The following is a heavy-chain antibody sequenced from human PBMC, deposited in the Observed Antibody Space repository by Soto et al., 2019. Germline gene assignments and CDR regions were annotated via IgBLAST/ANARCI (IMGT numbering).Heavy chain of an antibody. CDR3: ARGRFYGSGSYYSSPYYYGMDV. V-gene: IGHV1-69*10. D-gene: IGHD3-10*01. CDR2: IIPILGTA. Sequence: SVKVSCKASGGTFSSYAISWVRQAPGQGLEWMGGIIPILGTANYAQKFQGRVTITADKSTSTAYMELSSLRSEDTAVYYCARGRFYGSGSYYSSPYYYGMDVWGQGTTVTVS. CDR1: GGTFSSYA. J-gene: IGHJ6*02.